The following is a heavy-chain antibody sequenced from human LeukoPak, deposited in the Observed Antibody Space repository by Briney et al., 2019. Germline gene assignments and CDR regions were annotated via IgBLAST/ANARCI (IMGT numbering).Heavy chain of an antibody. V-gene: IGHV1-2*02. Sequence: ASVKVSCKASGYTFTGYYMHWVRQAPGQGLEWMGWINPNSGGTNYAQKFQGRVTMTRDTSISTAYMELSSLRSDDTAVYYWARGRVGATTLVFDYSGQGTLVTVSS. CDR1: GYTFTGYY. D-gene: IGHD1-26*01. CDR2: INPNSGGT. J-gene: IGHJ4*02. CDR3: ARGRVGATTLVFDY.